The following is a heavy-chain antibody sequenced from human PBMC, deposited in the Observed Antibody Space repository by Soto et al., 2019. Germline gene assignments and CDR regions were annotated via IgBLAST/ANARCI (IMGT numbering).Heavy chain of an antibody. D-gene: IGHD3-10*01. J-gene: IGHJ6*02. CDR1: GGTFSSYA. Sequence: QVQLVQSGAEVKKPGSSVKVSCKASGGTFSSYAISWVRQAPGQGLEWMGGIIPIFGTANYAQKFQGSVTITADESTSTAYMELSSLRSEDTAVYYCARGCKSYGSGSYSSGYYGMAVWGQGTTVTVSS. V-gene: IGHV1-69*01. CDR2: IIPIFGTA. CDR3: ARGCKSYGSGSYSSGYYGMAV.